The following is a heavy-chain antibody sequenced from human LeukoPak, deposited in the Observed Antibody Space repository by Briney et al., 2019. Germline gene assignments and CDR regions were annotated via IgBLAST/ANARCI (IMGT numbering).Heavy chain of an antibody. J-gene: IGHJ6*03. CDR1: GGSISSGGYY. V-gene: IGHV4-31*03. D-gene: IGHD3-3*01. CDR3: ARDQPAIYDFWSGYYLGGGGRRHYYYMDV. CDR2: IYYSGST. Sequence: SETLSLTCTVSGGSISSGGYYWGWIRQPPGKGLEWIGYIYYSGSTYYNPSLKSRVTISVDTSKNQFSLKLSSVTAAATAVYYCARDQPAIYDFWSGYYLGGGGRRHYYYMDVWGKGTTATVSS.